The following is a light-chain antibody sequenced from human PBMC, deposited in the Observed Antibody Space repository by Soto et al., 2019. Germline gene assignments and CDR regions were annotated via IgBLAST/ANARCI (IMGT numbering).Light chain of an antibody. CDR2: YAA. CDR1: HDIDRW. Sequence: DIQMTQSPSSVSAFVGDTVTITCRASHDIDRWLAWYQQKPGTAPNLLIYYAASLYSGVPSRFSGSGSVTDFTLTISNLQPEDSATYYCQQANTFALTFGGGTKVEV. CDR3: QQANTFALT. J-gene: IGKJ4*01. V-gene: IGKV1-12*01.